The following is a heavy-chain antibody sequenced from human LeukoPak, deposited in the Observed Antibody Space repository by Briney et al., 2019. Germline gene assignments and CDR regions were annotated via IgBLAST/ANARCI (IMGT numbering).Heavy chain of an antibody. Sequence: PSETLSLTCTVSGGSFSSRPYCWSWIRQPAGKGLEWIGRIYTSGDTDYNPSLKSRVTISVDTSKNQFSLQLSSLTASDTAVYYCARVGPYIEVDPWGQGTLVIVSS. CDR3: ARVGPYIEVDP. CDR1: GGSFSSRPYC. D-gene: IGHD5-12*01. CDR2: IYTSGDT. V-gene: IGHV4-61*02. J-gene: IGHJ5*02.